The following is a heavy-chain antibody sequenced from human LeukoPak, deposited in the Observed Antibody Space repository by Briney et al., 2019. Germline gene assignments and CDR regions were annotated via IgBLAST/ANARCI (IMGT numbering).Heavy chain of an antibody. Sequence: SETLSLTCAVYGGSFSGYHWSWIRQPPGKGLEWIGEINHSASTNYNPSLKSRVTISVDTSKNQFSLKLSSVTAADTAVYYCARVTKDIGDIVVVPAAIRGYYYGMDVWGQGTTVTVSS. D-gene: IGHD2-2*02. J-gene: IGHJ6*02. CDR3: ARVTKDIGDIVVVPAAIRGYYYGMDV. V-gene: IGHV4-34*01. CDR1: GGSFSGYH. CDR2: INHSAST.